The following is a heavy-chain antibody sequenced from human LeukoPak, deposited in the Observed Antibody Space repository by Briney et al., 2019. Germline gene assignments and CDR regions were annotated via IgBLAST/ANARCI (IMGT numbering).Heavy chain of an antibody. Sequence: PSETLSLTCTVSGGSISGDYWSWIRQPAGKGLEWIGRIYSSGSTNYNPSLKSRVTMSVDTSKNQFSLKLSSVTAADTAVYYCARGRHSSGWSGIMYYFDLWGQGTLVTVSS. J-gene: IGHJ4*02. V-gene: IGHV4-4*07. D-gene: IGHD6-19*01. CDR1: GGSISGDY. CDR2: IYSSGST. CDR3: ARGRHSSGWSGIMYYFDL.